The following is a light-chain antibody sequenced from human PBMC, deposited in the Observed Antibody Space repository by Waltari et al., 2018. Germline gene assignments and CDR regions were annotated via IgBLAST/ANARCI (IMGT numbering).Light chain of an antibody. Sequence: DIVMTQSPDSLAVSLGERATINCKSSQSVLYSPNNKNYLAWYQQKPGQPPKLLIYWASTRETGVPDRFSGSGSGTDFTLTISSLQAEDVAVYYCQQYYSTPPTFGQGTKVEIK. CDR1: QSVLYSPNNKNY. V-gene: IGKV4-1*01. CDR3: QQYYSTPPT. J-gene: IGKJ1*01. CDR2: WAS.